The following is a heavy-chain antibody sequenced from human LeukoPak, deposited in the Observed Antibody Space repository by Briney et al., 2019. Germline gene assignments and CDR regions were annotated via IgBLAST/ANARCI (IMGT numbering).Heavy chain of an antibody. CDR2: IESDGSER. CDR3: TREWDHTY. Sequence: PGGSLRLSCAASGFTFSSYWMNWVRQAPGKGLEWVANIESDGSERCYVDSVKGRFTISRDNAKNSLFLQMNSLRGEDTAVYYCTREWDHTYWGQGTLVTVSS. D-gene: IGHD1-26*01. J-gene: IGHJ4*02. CDR1: GFTFSSYW. V-gene: IGHV3-7*01.